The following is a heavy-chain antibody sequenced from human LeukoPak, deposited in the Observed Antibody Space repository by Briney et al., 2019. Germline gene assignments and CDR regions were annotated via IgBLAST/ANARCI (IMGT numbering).Heavy chain of an antibody. CDR2: IDPSGSA. CDR3: ARDHWLFSSKTWYYYGMDV. CDR1: GGSISSYY. Sequence: RTSETLSLTCTVSGGSISSYYWSWIRQSPGKGLEWIGYIDPSGSASYNPSLKSRVTIFVDTSKNLVSLILTSVSASDTAIYYCARDHWLFSSKTWYYYGMDVWGQGTTVTVSS. J-gene: IGHJ6*02. D-gene: IGHD3-9*01. V-gene: IGHV4-59*01.